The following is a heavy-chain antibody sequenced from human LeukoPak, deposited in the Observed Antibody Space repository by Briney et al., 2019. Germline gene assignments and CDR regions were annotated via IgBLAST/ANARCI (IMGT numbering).Heavy chain of an antibody. V-gene: IGHV3-21*01. CDR1: GFTFSDYS. CDR2: ISSSSSYI. J-gene: IGHJ4*02. Sequence: PGGSLRLSCAASGFTFSDYSMKWVRQAPGKGLEWVSFISSSSSYIYYADSLKGRFTISRDNAKNSLYLQMNSLGPEDTAVYYCARENPLLTGRDGGFDYWGQGTLVTVSS. D-gene: IGHD3-9*01. CDR3: ARENPLLTGRDGGFDY.